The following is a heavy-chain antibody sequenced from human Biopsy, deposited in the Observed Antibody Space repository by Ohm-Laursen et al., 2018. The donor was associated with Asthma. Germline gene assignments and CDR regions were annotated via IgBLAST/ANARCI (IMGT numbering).Heavy chain of an antibody. CDR2: ISYDGSTK. CDR1: GFTVSTNG. Sequence: SLRLSCSASGFTVSTNGMSWVRQAPGKGLEWVAVISYDGSTKYSADSVKGRFIVSRDISKNILSLQMNSLRPEDTAVYYCARDVVWFREVGGMDVWGQGTAVNVSS. CDR3: ARDVVWFREVGGMDV. V-gene: IGHV3-30*03. D-gene: IGHD3-10*01. J-gene: IGHJ6*02.